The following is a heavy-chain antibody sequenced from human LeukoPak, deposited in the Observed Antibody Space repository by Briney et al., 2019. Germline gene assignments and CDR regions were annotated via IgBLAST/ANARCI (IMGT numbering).Heavy chain of an antibody. CDR1: GGSFSGSY. J-gene: IGHJ4*02. Sequence: PSETLSLTCAVYGGSFSGSYWSWIRQPAGKGLEWIGRIYTSGSTNYNPSLKSRVTISVDTSKNQFSLKLSSVTAADTAVYYCARDRDGYSPFDYWGQGTLVTVSS. V-gene: IGHV4-4*07. D-gene: IGHD5-24*01. CDR3: ARDRDGYSPFDY. CDR2: IYTSGST.